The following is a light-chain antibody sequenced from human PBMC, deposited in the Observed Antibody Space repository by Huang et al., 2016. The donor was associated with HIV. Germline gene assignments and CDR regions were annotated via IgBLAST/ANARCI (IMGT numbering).Light chain of an antibody. Sequence: DVLLTQSPLSLPVTLGQPAFITCKSNQSLGYGDGNIYLNWFHQRPGHSPRRLIYKLSNRDSGVPDRFSAGGSGTDFTLWISEVEAEDVGDYYCMQASHGAATFGQGTRVDIK. CDR1: QSLGYGDGNIY. CDR3: MQASHGAAT. J-gene: IGKJ1*01. CDR2: KLS. V-gene: IGKV2-30*01.